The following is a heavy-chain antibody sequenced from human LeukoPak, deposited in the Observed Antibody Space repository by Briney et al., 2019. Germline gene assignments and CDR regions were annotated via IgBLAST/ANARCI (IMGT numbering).Heavy chain of an antibody. V-gene: IGHV1-18*01. Sequence: ASVKVSCKPSGYTYTSYGISWMRQAPGQGLEWMGWISTYNANTQYAQKFQGRVTMTTDTSTGTAYMELRSLRSDDTAVYYCARSYDILTGYYRYWGQGTLVTVSS. CDR3: ARSYDILTGYYRY. D-gene: IGHD3-9*01. CDR2: ISTYNANT. J-gene: IGHJ4*02. CDR1: GYTYTSYG.